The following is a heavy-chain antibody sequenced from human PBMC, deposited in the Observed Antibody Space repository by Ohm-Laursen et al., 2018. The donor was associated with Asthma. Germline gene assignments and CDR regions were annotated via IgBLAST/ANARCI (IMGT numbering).Heavy chain of an antibody. CDR2: LFPDGRRT. D-gene: IGHD5-24*01. J-gene: IGHJ4*02. CDR1: GFTFSTYW. V-gene: IGHV3-74*01. CDR3: ARGNVEGLL. Sequence: SLRLSCAASGFTFSTYWMHWVRQRPGGGLVWISHLFPDGRRTNYADSVKGRFTISRDDAQNTVYLQMNSLRVDDTAVYYCARGNVEGLLWGQGTLVTVSS.